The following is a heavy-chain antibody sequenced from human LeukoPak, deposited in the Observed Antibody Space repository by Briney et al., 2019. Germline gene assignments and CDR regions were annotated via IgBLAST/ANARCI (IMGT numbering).Heavy chain of an antibody. D-gene: IGHD5-24*01. Sequence: GGSLRLSCAASGFTFSDSSMNWVRQAPGKGLEWISYIGIDSGNTNYADSVKGRFTISGDKAKNSLYLQMNSLRVEDTAVYYCARDYKYAFDNWGQGTLVTVSS. CDR3: ARDYKYAFDN. CDR1: GFTFSDSS. CDR2: IGIDSGNT. V-gene: IGHV3-48*01. J-gene: IGHJ4*02.